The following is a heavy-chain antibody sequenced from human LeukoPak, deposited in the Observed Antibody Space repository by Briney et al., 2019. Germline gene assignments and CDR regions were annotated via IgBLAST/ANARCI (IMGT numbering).Heavy chain of an antibody. CDR3: ARDYSGSFGRFDY. CDR1: GFTFSSYG. Sequence: GGSLRLSCAASGFTFSSYGMHWVRQAPGKGLEWVAVISYDGSNKYYADSVKGRFTISRDNSKNTLYLQMNSLRAEDTAVYYCARDYSGSFGRFDYWGQGTLVTVSS. V-gene: IGHV3-30*03. J-gene: IGHJ4*02. CDR2: ISYDGSNK. D-gene: IGHD1-26*01.